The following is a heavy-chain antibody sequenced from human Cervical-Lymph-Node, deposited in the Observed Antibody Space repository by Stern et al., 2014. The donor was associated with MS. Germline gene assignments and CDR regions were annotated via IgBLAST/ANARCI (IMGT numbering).Heavy chain of an antibody. V-gene: IGHV3-9*01. J-gene: IGHJ4*02. CDR2: ISWNSGRI. D-gene: IGHD2-21*02. CDR3: AKDIRNGGDFYFDS. Sequence: EVQLVQSGGGLVQPGRSLRLSCAASGFTFDDYAMHWVRQAPGKGLEWVSSISWNSGRIDYADSVKGRFTISRDNAKKSLFLQMNSLRGEDTAFYYCAKDIRNGGDFYFDSWGQGTLVIVSS. CDR1: GFTFDDYA.